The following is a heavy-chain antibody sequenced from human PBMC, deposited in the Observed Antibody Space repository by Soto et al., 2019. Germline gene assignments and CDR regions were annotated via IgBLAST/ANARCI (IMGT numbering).Heavy chain of an antibody. CDR2: IYYSGST. Sequence: PSETLSLTCTVSGGSISSTTYSWGWIRQPPGKGLEWIGTIYYSGSTYYNPSLKSRVTISVDTSKNQFSLKVNSVTAADTAVYYCARDPTGTRSYYGMDVWGQGTTVTVSS. J-gene: IGHJ6*02. CDR1: GGSISSTTYS. D-gene: IGHD1-1*01. V-gene: IGHV4-39*02. CDR3: ARDPTGTRSYYGMDV.